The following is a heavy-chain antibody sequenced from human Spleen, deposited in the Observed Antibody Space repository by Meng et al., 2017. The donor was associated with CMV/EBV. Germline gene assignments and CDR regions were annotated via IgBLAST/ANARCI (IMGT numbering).Heavy chain of an antibody. CDR1: AGSITSSNW. V-gene: IGHV4-4*03. CDR3: ARGPTLRGQYYDFWTPGAYFDP. D-gene: IGHD3-3*01. CDR2: IHHSGRT. Sequence: PETLSLTCAVSAGSITSSNWLSWVRQPPGKGLEWIGEIHHSGRTNYNPSLSSRVTISLDKSKNHFSLSLRSVTAADTALYYCARGPTLRGQYYDFWTPGAYFDPLGQGTLVTVSS. J-gene: IGHJ5*02.